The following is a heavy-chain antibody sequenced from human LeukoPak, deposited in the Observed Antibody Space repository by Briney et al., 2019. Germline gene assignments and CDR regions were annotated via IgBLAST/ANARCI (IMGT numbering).Heavy chain of an antibody. Sequence: GGSLRLSCAASGFTFSNAWMSWVRQAPGKGLEWVGRIKSKTDGGTTDYAAPVKGRFTISRDDSKNTLYLQMNSLKTEDTAVYYCTTALSGWYWGFDYWGQGTLVTVSS. D-gene: IGHD6-19*01. J-gene: IGHJ4*02. CDR1: GFTFSNAW. CDR2: IKSKTDGGTT. V-gene: IGHV3-15*01. CDR3: TTALSGWYWGFDY.